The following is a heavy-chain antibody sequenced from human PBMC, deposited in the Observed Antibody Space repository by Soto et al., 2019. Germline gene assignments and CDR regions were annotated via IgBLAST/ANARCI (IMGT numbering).Heavy chain of an antibody. D-gene: IGHD2-15*01. Sequence: SETLSLTCAVYGGSFSGYYWSWIRQPPGKGLEWIGEINHSGSTNYNPSLKSRVTISVDTSKNQFSLKLSSVTAADTAVYYCERKRKIFSYGMDVWGQVNTVTVSS. J-gene: IGHJ6*02. CDR1: GGSFSGYY. CDR3: ERKRKIFSYGMDV. CDR2: INHSGST. V-gene: IGHV4-34*01.